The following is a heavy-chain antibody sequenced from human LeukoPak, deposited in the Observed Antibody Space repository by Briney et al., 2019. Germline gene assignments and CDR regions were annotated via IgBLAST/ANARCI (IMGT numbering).Heavy chain of an antibody. CDR1: GFTFSNYA. J-gene: IGHJ4*02. Sequence: PGGSLRLSCSASGFTFSNYAIHWVRQAPGKGLEYVSTISDNGGNTNYADSVKGRFTISRDNSKNTLYLQMSSLRPEDTAVYYCARGFATMVRGVVLDFWGQGTLVTVSS. CDR2: ISDNGGNT. D-gene: IGHD3-10*01. V-gene: IGHV3-64D*06. CDR3: ARGFATMVRGVVLDF.